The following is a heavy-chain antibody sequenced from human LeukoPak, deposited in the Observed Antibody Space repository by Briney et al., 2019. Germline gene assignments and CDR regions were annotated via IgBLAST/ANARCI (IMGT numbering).Heavy chain of an antibody. CDR1: GGSISSYY. Sequence: SETLSLTCTVSGGSISSYYWSWIRQPAGKGLEWIGRIYTSGSTNYNPSLKSRVTMSIDMSKNQFSLKLSSVTAADTAVYYCARNAGSGWYPDYYYYMDVWGKGTTVTISS. J-gene: IGHJ6*03. V-gene: IGHV4-4*07. CDR2: IYTSGST. CDR3: ARNAGSGWYPDYYYYMDV. D-gene: IGHD6-19*01.